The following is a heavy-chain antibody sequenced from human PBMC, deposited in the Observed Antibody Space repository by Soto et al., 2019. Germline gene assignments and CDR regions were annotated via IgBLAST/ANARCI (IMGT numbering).Heavy chain of an antibody. D-gene: IGHD6-13*01. Sequence: SSVKVSCKASGYTFTSYYMHWVRQAPGQGLEWMGIINPSGGSTSYAQKFQGRVTMTRDTPTSTVYMELSSLRSEDTAVYYCARESAAAGQAHFAYCGQGTLVTVSS. CDR3: ARESAAAGQAHFAY. CDR1: GYTFTSYY. V-gene: IGHV1-46*03. J-gene: IGHJ4*02. CDR2: INPSGGST.